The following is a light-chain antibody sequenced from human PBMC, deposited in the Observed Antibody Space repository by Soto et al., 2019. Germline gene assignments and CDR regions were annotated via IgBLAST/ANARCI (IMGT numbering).Light chain of an antibody. Sequence: DIVMTQSPDSLAVSLGERATINCKSSQSVLYSSNNKKYLAWYQQKPGQPPKLLIYWASTRESGVPDRFSGSGSVTDFTLTISSLQAEDVAVYYCQQYYSTPLTFGGGTKVEIK. J-gene: IGKJ4*01. CDR3: QQYYSTPLT. V-gene: IGKV4-1*01. CDR1: QSVLYSSNNKKY. CDR2: WAS.